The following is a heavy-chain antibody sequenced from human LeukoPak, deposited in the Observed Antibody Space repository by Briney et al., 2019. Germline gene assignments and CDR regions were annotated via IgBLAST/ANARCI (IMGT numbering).Heavy chain of an antibody. CDR3: ARDHTRVIDY. CDR2: ISSSSYI. CDR1: GFTFSSYS. D-gene: IGHD4-23*01. Sequence: GGSLRLSCAASGFTFSSYSMNWVRLAPGKGLEWVSSISSSSYIYYADSVKGRFTISRDNAKNSLYLQMNSLRAEDTAVYYCARDHTRVIDYWGQGTLVTVSS. V-gene: IGHV3-21*01. J-gene: IGHJ4*02.